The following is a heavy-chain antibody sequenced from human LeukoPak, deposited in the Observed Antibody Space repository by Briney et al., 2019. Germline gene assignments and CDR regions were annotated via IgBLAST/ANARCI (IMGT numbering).Heavy chain of an antibody. D-gene: IGHD2-21*02. CDR3: ARVRVAYCGGDCYLAPFDY. V-gene: IGHV1-69*13. CDR2: IIPIFGTA. J-gene: IGHJ4*02. CDR1: GYTFTSYG. Sequence: GASVTVSCKASGYTFTSYGISWVRQAPGQGLEWMGGIIPIFGTANYAQKFQGRVTITADESTSTAYMELSSLRSEDTAVYYCARVRVAYCGGDCYLAPFDYWGQGTLVTVSS.